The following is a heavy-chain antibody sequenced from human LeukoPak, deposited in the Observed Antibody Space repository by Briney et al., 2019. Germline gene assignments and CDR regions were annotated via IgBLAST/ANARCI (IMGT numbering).Heavy chain of an antibody. CDR1: AFTFGIYS. CDR2: IISSSNYT. CDR3: ARARSLYATGWFDT. D-gene: IGHD2/OR15-2a*01. Sequence: GRCMRLSCAASAFTFGIYSMNWLRQAPGKGLGWVSSIISSSNYTNHTDSVKGRLTISRDNAKNSLYREMNSLRAEDTAVYYCARARSLYATGWFDTWGQGTLVTVSS. J-gene: IGHJ5*02. V-gene: IGHV3-21*01.